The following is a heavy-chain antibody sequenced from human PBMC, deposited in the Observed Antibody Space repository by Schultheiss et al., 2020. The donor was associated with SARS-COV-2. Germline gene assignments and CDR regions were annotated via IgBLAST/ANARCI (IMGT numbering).Heavy chain of an antibody. D-gene: IGHD2-15*01. V-gene: IGHV1-2*02. CDR1: GYSFTGYY. CDR2: IHPNSGDT. J-gene: IGHJ5*02. Sequence: ASVKVSCKASGYSFTGYYMNWVRQAPGQGLEWMGWIHPNSGDTNYAQKFQGRVTMTRDTSMRTAYMELNRVKSDDTAVYYCARELRSRCSGGSCHDPWGQGTLVTVSS. CDR3: ARELRSRCSGGSCHDP.